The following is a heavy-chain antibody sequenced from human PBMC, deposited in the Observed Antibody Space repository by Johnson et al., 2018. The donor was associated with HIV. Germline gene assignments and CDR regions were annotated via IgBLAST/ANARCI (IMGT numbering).Heavy chain of an antibody. CDR3: ARSAAAWVGGMAFDI. D-gene: IGHD6-13*01. Sequence: VQLVESGGALVNPGGSLRLSCGASGFIFSDYYMSWVRQAPGKGLEWVSVIYSGGSTYYADSVKGRIIISRDNAKNSLHMQMNSLRAEDTAVYYCARSAAAWVGGMAFDIWGQGTMVTVSS. CDR2: IYSGGST. CDR1: GFIFSDYY. V-gene: IGHV3-66*02. J-gene: IGHJ3*02.